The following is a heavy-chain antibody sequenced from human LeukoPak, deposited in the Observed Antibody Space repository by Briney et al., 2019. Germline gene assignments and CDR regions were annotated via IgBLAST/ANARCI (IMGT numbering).Heavy chain of an antibody. CDR1: GFTFSNYA. V-gene: IGHV3-23*01. Sequence: GGSLRLSCAASGFTFSNYAMTWGRQAPGKGLEWVSAISGSGGSTYYADSVKGRFTISRDNSKNTLYLQMNSLRAEDTAVYYCAYADLAYCGGDCYSFDYWGQGTLVSVSS. CDR2: ISGSGGST. CDR3: AYADLAYCGGDCYSFDY. D-gene: IGHD2-21*02. J-gene: IGHJ4*02.